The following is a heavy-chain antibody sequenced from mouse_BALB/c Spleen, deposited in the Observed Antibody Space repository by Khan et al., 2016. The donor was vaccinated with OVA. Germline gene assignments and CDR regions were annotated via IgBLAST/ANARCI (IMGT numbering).Heavy chain of an antibody. CDR1: GYSITSEYV. CDR2: INYSGNT. Sequence: EVELVESGPGLVKPSQSLSLTCTVSGYSITSEYVRNWIRQLPGNKLEWMGYINYSGNTRFNPSFKSRTSITRDTSKNQFFLQLNHVTTEDTATFSCARNDYYDYDPFPYWGQGTLVTVSA. CDR3: ARNDYYDYDPFPY. V-gene: IGHV3-2*02. J-gene: IGHJ3*01. D-gene: IGHD2-4*01.